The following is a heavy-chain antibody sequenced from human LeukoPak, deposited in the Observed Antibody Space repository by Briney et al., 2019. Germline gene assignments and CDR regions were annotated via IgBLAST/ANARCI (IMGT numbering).Heavy chain of an antibody. CDR3: VRSCPSEDSCYGTSFDS. CDR2: LSGSGGDI. CDR1: GFIFRDYY. J-gene: IGHJ4*02. V-gene: IGHV3-11*01. Sequence: GGSLRLSCAASGFIFRDYYMTWVRQAPGKGLEWLSYLSGSGGDINYSDSVRGRITISRDNAKNSLYLQMNTLRAEDTAVYYCVRSCPSEDSCYGTSFDSWGQGTLVTVSS. D-gene: IGHD2-2*01.